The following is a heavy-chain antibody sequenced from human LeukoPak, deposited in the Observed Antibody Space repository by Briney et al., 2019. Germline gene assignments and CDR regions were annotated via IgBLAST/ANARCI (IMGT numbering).Heavy chain of an antibody. CDR3: ARALGAVAGHYFDY. CDR2: INHSGST. CDR1: AGSLSSYY. V-gene: IGHV4-34*01. J-gene: IGHJ4*02. Sequence: SETLSLTSTVSAGSLSSYYWSWIRQPPGKGLEWIGEINHSGSTNYNPSLKSRVTISVDTSKNQFSLRLSSVTAADTAVYYCARALGAVAGHYFDYWGQGTLVTVSS. D-gene: IGHD6-19*01.